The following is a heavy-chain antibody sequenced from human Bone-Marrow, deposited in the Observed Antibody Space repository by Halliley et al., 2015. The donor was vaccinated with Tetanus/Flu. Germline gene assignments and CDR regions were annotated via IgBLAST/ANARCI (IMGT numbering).Heavy chain of an antibody. V-gene: IGHV3-20*03. CDR2: INWSGGRA. J-gene: IGHJ4*02. D-gene: IGHD1-26*01. Sequence: SGINWSGGRAGYADSVKGRFTISRDNDKKSLHLHMNSLRVEDTALYYCVRDEGLGATKSHDYWGQGTLVTVSS. CDR3: VRDEGLGATKSHDY.